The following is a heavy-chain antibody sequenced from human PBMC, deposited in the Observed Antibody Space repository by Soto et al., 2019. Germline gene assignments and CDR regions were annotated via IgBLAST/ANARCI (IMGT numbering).Heavy chain of an antibody. D-gene: IGHD6-19*01. J-gene: IGHJ6*02. CDR2: ISSGSGTI. CDR3: ARVSVAGIRGGMDV. CDR1: GFTFSTYN. V-gene: IGHV3-48*01. Sequence: EVQLVESGGGLVQPGGSLRLSCAASGFTFSTYNMNWVRQAPGKGLEWVSYISSGSGTIYYADSVKGRFTISRDNAQNSVYLQMNSLRAEDTAVFYGARVSVAGIRGGMDVWGQGTTVTVSS.